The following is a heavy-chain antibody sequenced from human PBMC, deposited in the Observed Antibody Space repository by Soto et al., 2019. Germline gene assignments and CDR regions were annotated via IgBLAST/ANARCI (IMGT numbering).Heavy chain of an antibody. J-gene: IGHJ4*02. D-gene: IGHD2-21*02. V-gene: IGHV1-3*01. Sequence: ASVKVSCKASGGTFSSYAISWVRQAPGQGLEWMGWINAGNGNTKYSQKFQGRVTITRDTSASTAYMELSSLRSEDTAVYYCASSIVVVTALDYWGQGTLVTVSS. CDR1: GGTFSSYA. CDR3: ASSIVVVTALDY. CDR2: INAGNGNT.